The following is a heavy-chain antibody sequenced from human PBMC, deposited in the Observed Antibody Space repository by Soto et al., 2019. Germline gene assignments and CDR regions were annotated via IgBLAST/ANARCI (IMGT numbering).Heavy chain of an antibody. D-gene: IGHD6-19*01. J-gene: IGHJ3*02. Sequence: SATLSLTCAVSGGSISSGGYSWSWIRQPPGKGLEWIGYIYHSGSTYYNPSLKSRVTISVDRSKNQFSLKLSSVTAADTAVYYCARGHSSGWIDAFDIWGQGTMVT. V-gene: IGHV4-30-2*01. CDR3: ARGHSSGWIDAFDI. CDR2: IYHSGST. CDR1: GGSISSGGYS.